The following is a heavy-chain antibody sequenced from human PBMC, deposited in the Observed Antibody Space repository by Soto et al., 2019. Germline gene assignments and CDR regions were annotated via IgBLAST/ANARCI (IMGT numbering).Heavy chain of an antibody. CDR1: GGTFSSYS. CDR2: IIPIFGTA. D-gene: IGHD2-15*01. CDR3: AWTRGVVVVAATFDY. J-gene: IGHJ4*02. Sequence: QVQLAQSGAEVKKPGSSVKVSCKASGGTFSSYSINWVRQAPGQGLEWMGGIIPIFGTANYAQKFQGRVTITADESTSTAYMELSSLRSEDTAVYYCAWTRGVVVVAATFDYWGQGTLVTVSS. V-gene: IGHV1-69*12.